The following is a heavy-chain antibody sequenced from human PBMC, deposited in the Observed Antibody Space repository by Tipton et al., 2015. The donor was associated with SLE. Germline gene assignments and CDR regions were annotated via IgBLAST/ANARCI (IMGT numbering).Heavy chain of an antibody. J-gene: IGHJ4*02. CDR2: IYYSGST. Sequence: TPSLTCTVSGGSICSSSYHWGWIRQPPGKGLEWIGSIYYSGSTYYNPSLKSRVTISIDTSKNQFSPKLSSVTAADTAVYYCARRSGRPSNFDYWGQGTLVTVSS. D-gene: IGHD6-6*01. CDR3: ARRSGRPSNFDY. CDR1: GGSICSSSYH. V-gene: IGHV4-39*01.